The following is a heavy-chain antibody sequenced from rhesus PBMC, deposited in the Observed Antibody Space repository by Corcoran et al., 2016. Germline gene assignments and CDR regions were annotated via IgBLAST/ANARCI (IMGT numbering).Heavy chain of an antibody. Sequence: EVQLVESGGGLVQPGGSLRLSCAASGFTFSSYGMSWVRQAPGKGLEWVSYISNGGGTQYHADSVKGRFTISRDNSKNTLSLQMNSLRAEDTAVYYCAKVSDSGYMYFDYWGQGVLVTVSS. D-gene: IGHD3-28*01. CDR1: GFTFSSYG. J-gene: IGHJ4*01. V-gene: IGHV3S5*01. CDR3: AKVSDSGYMYFDY. CDR2: ISNGGGTQ.